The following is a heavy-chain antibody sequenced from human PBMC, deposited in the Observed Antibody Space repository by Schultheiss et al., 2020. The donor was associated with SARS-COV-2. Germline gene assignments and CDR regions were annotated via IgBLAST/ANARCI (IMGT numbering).Heavy chain of an antibody. CDR2: IFYSGNT. D-gene: IGHD3-3*01. CDR3: ARDFMHDYDFWRGGRGWFDP. Sequence: SETLSLTCSVSGGSISSGDYYWSWIRQHPGKGLEWIGHIFYSGNTYYNPSLESRVSMSVDTSKNQFSLKLSSVTAADTAVYYCARDFMHDYDFWRGGRGWFDPWGQGTLVTVSS. CDR1: GGSISSGDYY. J-gene: IGHJ5*02. V-gene: IGHV4-31*03.